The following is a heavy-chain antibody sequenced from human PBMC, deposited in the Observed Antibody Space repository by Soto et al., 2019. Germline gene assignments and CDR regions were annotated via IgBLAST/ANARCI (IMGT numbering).Heavy chain of an antibody. Sequence: GESLKISGKGSGYSFTSYWSGWVRQMPGKGLEWMGIIYPGDSDTRYSPSFQGQVTISADKSISTAYLQWSSLKASDTAIYYCASSHSSGWYRDAFDIWGQGTMVTVSS. D-gene: IGHD6-19*01. V-gene: IGHV5-51*01. CDR1: GYSFTSYW. CDR2: IYPGDSDT. CDR3: ASSHSSGWYRDAFDI. J-gene: IGHJ3*02.